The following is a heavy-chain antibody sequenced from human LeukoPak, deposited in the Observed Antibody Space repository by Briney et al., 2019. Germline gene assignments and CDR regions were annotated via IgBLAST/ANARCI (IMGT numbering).Heavy chain of an antibody. J-gene: IGHJ6*03. Sequence: GGSLRLSCAASGFTFSSYEMNWVRQAPGKGLEWVSYISSSGSTIYYADSVKGRFTISRDNAKNTLYLQMHSLRAEDTAVYYCARVPGPKYAILTGYGYYYYMDVWGKGTTVTVSS. CDR1: GFTFSSYE. D-gene: IGHD3-9*01. CDR3: ARVPGPKYAILTGYGYYYYMDV. CDR2: ISSSGSTI. V-gene: IGHV3-48*03.